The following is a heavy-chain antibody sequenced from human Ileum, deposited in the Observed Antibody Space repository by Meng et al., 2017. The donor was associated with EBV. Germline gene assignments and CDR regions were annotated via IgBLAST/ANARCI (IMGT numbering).Heavy chain of an antibody. CDR3: ARVGARGGSCYY. D-gene: IGHD2-15*01. V-gene: IGHV1-18*01. Sequence: HVQLVQSGGEVAKPCASVEVSCTASGDTLTRYAIRWVRQAPGQGLEWMGWISAYNGNTNYAQKLQGRVTMTTDTSTSTAYMELRSLRSDDTAVYYCARVGARGGSCYYWGQGTLVTVSS. CDR2: ISAYNGNT. J-gene: IGHJ4*02. CDR1: GDTLTRYA.